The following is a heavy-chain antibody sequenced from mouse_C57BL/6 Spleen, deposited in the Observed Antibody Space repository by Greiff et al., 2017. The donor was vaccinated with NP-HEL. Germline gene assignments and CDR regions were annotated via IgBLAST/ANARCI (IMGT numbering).Heavy chain of an antibody. D-gene: IGHD2-4*01. CDR3: AREGDYDGGRFAY. Sequence: QVQLQHPGAELVMPGASVKLSCKASGYTFTSYWMHWVKQRPGQGLEWIGEIDPSDSYTNYNQKFKGKSTLTVDKSSSTAYMQLSSLTSEDSAVYYCAREGDYDGGRFAYWGQGTLVTVSA. CDR1: GYTFTSYW. V-gene: IGHV1-69*01. J-gene: IGHJ3*01. CDR2: IDPSDSYT.